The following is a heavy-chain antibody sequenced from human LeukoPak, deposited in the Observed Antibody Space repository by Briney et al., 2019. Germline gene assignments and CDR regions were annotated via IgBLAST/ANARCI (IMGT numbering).Heavy chain of an antibody. CDR3: AREARYCSSNRCDYFDY. V-gene: IGHV3-21*01. Sequence: PGGSLRLSCAASGFTFSRYTMNWVRQAPGKGLEWVSSISSSGYYIYQADSVKGRFTISRDNAKNSLYLQMNSLRAEDTAVYYCAREARYCSSNRCDYFDYWGQGTLVTVSS. CDR2: ISSSGYYI. D-gene: IGHD2-2*01. CDR1: GFTFSRYT. J-gene: IGHJ4*02.